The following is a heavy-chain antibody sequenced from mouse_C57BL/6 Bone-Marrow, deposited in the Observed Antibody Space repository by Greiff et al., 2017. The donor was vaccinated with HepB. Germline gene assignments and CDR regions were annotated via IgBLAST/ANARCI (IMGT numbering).Heavy chain of an antibody. D-gene: IGHD1-1*01. CDR3: ARKLPIYYGY. J-gene: IGHJ2*01. Sequence: QVQLQQSGAELARPGASVKLSCKASGYTFTSYGISWVKQRTGQGLEWIGEIYPRSGHTYYNEKFKGKATLTADKPSITAYMELRSLTSEDAAVYFCARKLPIYYGYWGQGTTLTVSS. CDR2: IYPRSGHT. V-gene: IGHV1-81*01. CDR1: GYTFTSYG.